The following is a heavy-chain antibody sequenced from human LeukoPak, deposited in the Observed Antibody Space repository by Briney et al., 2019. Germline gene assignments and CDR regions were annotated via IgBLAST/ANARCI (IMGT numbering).Heavy chain of an antibody. Sequence: PGGSLRLSCAASGFTFSSYGMHWVRQAPGKGLEWVAFIRYDGSNKYYADSVKGRFTISRDNSKNTLYLQMNSLRAEDTAVYYCAKDFGGSSSHPDAFDIWGQGTMVTVSS. D-gene: IGHD2-15*01. J-gene: IGHJ3*02. CDR1: GFTFSSYG. V-gene: IGHV3-30*02. CDR3: AKDFGGSSSHPDAFDI. CDR2: IRYDGSNK.